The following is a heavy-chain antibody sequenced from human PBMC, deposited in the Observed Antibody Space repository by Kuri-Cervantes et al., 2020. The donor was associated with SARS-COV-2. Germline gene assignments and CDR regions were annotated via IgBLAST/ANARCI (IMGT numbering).Heavy chain of an antibody. V-gene: IGHV1-2*02. Sequence: SVNVSHKASVGTFSSYAISWVRQAPGQGLEWMGWINPNSGGTNNAQKFQGRVTMTRDPSNSTAYMELSRLRSDDTAVYYCARETPTGTTFFDYWGQGTPVTVSS. CDR3: ARETPTGTTFFDY. J-gene: IGHJ4*02. CDR2: INPNSGGT. CDR1: VGTFSSYA. D-gene: IGHD1-7*01.